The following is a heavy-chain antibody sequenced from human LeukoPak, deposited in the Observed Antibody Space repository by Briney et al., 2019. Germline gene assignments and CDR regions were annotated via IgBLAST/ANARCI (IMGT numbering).Heavy chain of an antibody. J-gene: IGHJ4*02. V-gene: IGHV3-23*01. CDR2: ISGSGGST. CDR1: GFTFSSYA. D-gene: IGHD1-26*01. Sequence: PGGSLRLSCAASGFTFSSYAMSWVRQAPGKGLEWVSAISGSGGSTYYADSVKCRFTISRDNSKNTLYLQMNSLRAEDTAVYYCAKDGEWELSGAYFDYWGQGTLVTVSS. CDR3: AKDGEWELSGAYFDY.